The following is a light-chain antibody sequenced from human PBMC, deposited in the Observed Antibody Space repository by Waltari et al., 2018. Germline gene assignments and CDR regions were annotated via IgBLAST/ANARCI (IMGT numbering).Light chain of an antibody. J-gene: IGLJ3*02. Sequence: SYELTQPLSVSVALGQTARITCGGENIGVKSVQCDQKRPGQASVLVIYRVTNRPSGIPERFSGSNSGNTATLTISEAQGGDEADYYCQVWDSTFWVFGGGTKLTVL. V-gene: IGLV3-9*01. CDR2: RVT. CDR1: NIGVKS. CDR3: QVWDSTFWV.